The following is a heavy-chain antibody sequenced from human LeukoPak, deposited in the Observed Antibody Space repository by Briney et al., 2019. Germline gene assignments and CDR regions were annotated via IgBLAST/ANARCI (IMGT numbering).Heavy chain of an antibody. CDR3: ARHRADILTGYYGSGCWLDP. CDR2: IYYSGST. Sequence: SETLSLTCTVSGGSISSSSYYWGWIRQPPGKGLEWIGSIYYSGSTYYNPSLKSRVTISVDTSKNHFSLKLSSVTAADTAVYYCARHRADILTGYYGSGCWLDPWGQGTLVTVSS. CDR1: GGSISSSSYY. J-gene: IGHJ5*02. V-gene: IGHV4-39*01. D-gene: IGHD3-9*01.